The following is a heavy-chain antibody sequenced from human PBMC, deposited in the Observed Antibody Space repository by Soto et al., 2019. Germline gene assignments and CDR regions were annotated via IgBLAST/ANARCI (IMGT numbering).Heavy chain of an antibody. Sequence: ASVKVSCKVSGYTLTELSMHWVRQAPGKGLEWKGGFDPEDGETIYAQKFQGRVTMTEDTSTDTAYMELSSLRSEDTAVYYCATDLRGYSGYDSIDFDYWGQGTLVTVSS. V-gene: IGHV1-24*01. CDR2: FDPEDGET. J-gene: IGHJ4*02. CDR1: GYTLTELS. CDR3: ATDLRGYSGYDSIDFDY. D-gene: IGHD5-12*01.